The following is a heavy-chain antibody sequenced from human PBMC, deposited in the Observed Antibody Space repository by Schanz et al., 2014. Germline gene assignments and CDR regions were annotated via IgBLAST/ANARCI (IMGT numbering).Heavy chain of an antibody. D-gene: IGHD3-10*01. Sequence: QVQLVDSGGGLVKPGGSLRLSCTASGFTFSDYSMNWVRQAPGKGPEWVSYIRSSSTPIYYADSVKGRFTISRDNSKNSLYLQMNSLRAEDTAVYYCARIGGSVFDYWAQGTLVTVSS. J-gene: IGHJ4*02. V-gene: IGHV3-11*01. CDR3: ARIGGSVFDY. CDR1: GFTFSDYS. CDR2: IRSSSTPI.